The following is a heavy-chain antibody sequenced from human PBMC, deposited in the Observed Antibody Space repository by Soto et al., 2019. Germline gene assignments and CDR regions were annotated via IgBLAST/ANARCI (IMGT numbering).Heavy chain of an antibody. CDR3: ITVKVTMIAEVPHY. D-gene: IGHD3-22*01. CDR1: GFAFTNAW. CDR2: IKTTTDGGTT. V-gene: IGHV3-15*01. J-gene: IGHJ4*02. Sequence: GGSLRLSCAASGFAFTNAWMSWVRQAPGKGLEWVGRIKTTTDGGTTDYAAPVKGRFTVSRDDSENTWYLQMNSLKTEDTAVYYCITVKVTMIAEVPHYWGQGTLVTVSS.